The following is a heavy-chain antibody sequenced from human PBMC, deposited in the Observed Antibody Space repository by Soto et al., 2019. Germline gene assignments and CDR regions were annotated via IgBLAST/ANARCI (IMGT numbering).Heavy chain of an antibody. D-gene: IGHD2-2*01. Sequence: GASVKVSCKASGYTFTSYAMHWVRQAPGQRLEWMGWINAGNGNTKYSQKFQGRVTITRDTSASTAYIEMSSLISEDTAVYYCAGNGGYCSSTSCYPWFDPWGQGTLVTVSS. V-gene: IGHV1-3*01. J-gene: IGHJ5*02. CDR1: GYTFTSYA. CDR2: INAGNGNT. CDR3: AGNGGYCSSTSCYPWFDP.